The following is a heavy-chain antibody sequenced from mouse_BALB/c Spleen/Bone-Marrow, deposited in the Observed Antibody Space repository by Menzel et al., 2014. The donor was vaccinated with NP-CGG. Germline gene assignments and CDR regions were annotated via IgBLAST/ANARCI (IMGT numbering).Heavy chain of an antibody. CDR2: INPDSSTI. CDR1: GFDFSRYW. V-gene: IGHV4-1*02. J-gene: IGHJ3*01. Sequence: EVKLMESGGGLVQPGGSLKLSCAASGFDFSRYWLNSVRQAPGNGLEWIGEINPDSSTINYTPSLKDKFIISRDNAKNTLYLQMNKVRSEDTALYYCARAKYGNPWFAYWGQGTLVTVSA. CDR3: ARAKYGNPWFAY. D-gene: IGHD2-10*02.